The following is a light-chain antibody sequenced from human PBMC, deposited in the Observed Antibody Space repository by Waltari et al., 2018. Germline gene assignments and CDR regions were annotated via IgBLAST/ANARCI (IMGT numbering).Light chain of an antibody. V-gene: IGKV3-20*01. Sequence: EIVLTHAPGTLSLSPGDRATLSCRASQSIGRALIWYQQKPGQAPRLLIYGASTRATGIPDRFSGSGSGTDFSLTISRLEPEDVAVYYCQRNDRLPVTFGQGTKVEIK. J-gene: IGKJ1*01. CDR2: GAS. CDR1: QSIGRA. CDR3: QRNDRLPVT.